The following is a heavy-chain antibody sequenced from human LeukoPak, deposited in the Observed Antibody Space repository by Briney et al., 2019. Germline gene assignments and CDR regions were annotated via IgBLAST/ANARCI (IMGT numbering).Heavy chain of an antibody. CDR2: IYTSGST. J-gene: IGHJ3*02. D-gene: IGHD2-15*01. CDR1: GGSISSGSYF. V-gene: IGHV4-61*02. Sequence: SETLSLTCTVSGGSISSGSYFRSWIRQPAVKGLEWIGRIYTSGSTNYNPSLKSRVTISVDTSKNQFSLKLSSVTAADTAVYYCASDRIEVDAFDIWGQGTMVTVSS. CDR3: ASDRIEVDAFDI.